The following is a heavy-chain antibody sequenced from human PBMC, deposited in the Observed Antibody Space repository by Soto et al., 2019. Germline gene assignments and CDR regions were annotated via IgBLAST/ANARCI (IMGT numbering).Heavy chain of an antibody. V-gene: IGHV4-34*01. CDR3: ARGRRQWLVDYYYCMDV. Sequence: SEPLSLTCAVYGGSFSGYYWSWIRQPPGKGLEWIGEINHSGSTNYNPSLKSRVTISVDTSKNQFSLKLSSVTAADTAVYYCARGRRQWLVDYYYCMDVWGQGTTVT. CDR2: INHSGST. D-gene: IGHD6-19*01. J-gene: IGHJ6*02. CDR1: GGSFSGYY.